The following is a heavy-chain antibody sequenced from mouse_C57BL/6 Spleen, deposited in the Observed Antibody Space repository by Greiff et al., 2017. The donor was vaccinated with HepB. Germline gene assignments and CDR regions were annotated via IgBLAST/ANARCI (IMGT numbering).Heavy chain of an antibody. D-gene: IGHD2-12*01. J-gene: IGHJ4*01. V-gene: IGHV1-82*01. Sequence: QVQLQQSGPELVKPGASVKISCKASGYAFSSSWMNWVKQRPGKGLEWIGRIYPGDGDTNYNGKFKGKATLTADKSSSTAYMQLSSLTSEDSAVYFCARTYYSLYYAMDYWGQGTSVTASS. CDR2: IYPGDGDT. CDR1: GYAFSSSW. CDR3: ARTYYSLYYAMDY.